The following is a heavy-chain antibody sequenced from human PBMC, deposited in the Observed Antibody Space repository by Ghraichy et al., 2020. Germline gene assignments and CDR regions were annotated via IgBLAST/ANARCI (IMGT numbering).Heavy chain of an antibody. D-gene: IGHD6-13*01. V-gene: IGHV3-20*04. CDR2: INWNGGST. CDR1: GFTFDDYG. J-gene: IGHJ4*02. Sequence: GGSLRLSCAASGFTFDDYGMSWVRQAPGKGLEWVSGINWNGGSTGYADSVKGRFTISRDNAKNSLYLQMNSLRAEDTALYYCARDRSGTLLSLSIAAAGYFDYWGQGTLVTVSS. CDR3: ARDRSGTLLSLSIAAAGYFDY.